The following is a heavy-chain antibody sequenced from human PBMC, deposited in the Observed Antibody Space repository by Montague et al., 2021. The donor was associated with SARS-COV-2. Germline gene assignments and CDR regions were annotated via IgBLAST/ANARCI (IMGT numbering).Heavy chain of an antibody. CDR1: GGSFSDYY. CDR3: ARERQGNYFHYYGLDV. CDR2: INHSGST. V-gene: IGHV4-34*01. J-gene: IGHJ6*02. D-gene: IGHD1-1*01. Sequence: SETLSLTCAVYGGSFSDYYWSWIRQPPGKGLEWMGEINHSGSTGXNPSLESRVTISVDTSKNQFSLRLTSVTAADTAVYYCARERQGNYFHYYGLDVWGQGTTVTVSS.